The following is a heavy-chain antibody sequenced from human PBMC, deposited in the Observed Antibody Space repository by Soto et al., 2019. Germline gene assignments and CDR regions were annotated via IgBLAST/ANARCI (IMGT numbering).Heavy chain of an antibody. J-gene: IGHJ6*02. CDR2: IIPIFGTA. Sequence: ASVKVSCKASGGTFSSYAISWVRQAPGQGLEWMGGIIPIFGTANYAQKFQGRVMITADESTSTAYMELSSLRSEDTAVYYCARDTTTVVTHYYYYGMDVWGQGTTVTVSS. CDR3: ARDTTTVVTHYYYYGMDV. CDR1: GGTFSSYA. D-gene: IGHD4-17*01. V-gene: IGHV1-69*13.